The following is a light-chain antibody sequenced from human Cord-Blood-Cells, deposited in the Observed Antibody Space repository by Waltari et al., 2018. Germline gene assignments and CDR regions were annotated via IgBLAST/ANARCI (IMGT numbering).Light chain of an antibody. CDR1: SSDVGSYNL. J-gene: IGLJ3*02. CDR3: CSYAGSSTLV. V-gene: IGLV2-23*01. Sequence: QSALTQPASVSGSPGQSITISCTGTSSDVGSYNLVSWYQQHPCNAPNLMIYEGSKRPSGVSNLFSGSESGNTASLTISGLQAEDEADYYCCSYAGSSTLVFGGGTKLTVL. CDR2: EGS.